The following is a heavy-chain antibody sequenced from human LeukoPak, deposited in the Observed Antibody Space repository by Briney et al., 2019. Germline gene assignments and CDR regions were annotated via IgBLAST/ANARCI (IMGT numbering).Heavy chain of an antibody. Sequence: GGSLRLSCAASGFTFSSYSMNWVRQAPGKGLEWVSYISSSSSTIYYADSVKGRFTISRDNAKNSLYLQMNSLRAEDTAVYYCARGLGLYCSGGSCYPSDAFDIWGQGTMVTVSS. CDR2: ISSSSSTI. J-gene: IGHJ3*02. V-gene: IGHV3-48*01. D-gene: IGHD2-15*01. CDR1: GFTFSSYS. CDR3: ARGLGLYCSGGSCYPSDAFDI.